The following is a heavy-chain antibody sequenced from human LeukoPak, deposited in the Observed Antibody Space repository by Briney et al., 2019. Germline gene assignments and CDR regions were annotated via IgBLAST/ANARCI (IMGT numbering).Heavy chain of an antibody. CDR2: INPSGGST. V-gene: IGHV1-46*01. Sequence: ASVKVSCKASGYTFTSYYMHWVRQAPGQGLEWMGIINPSGGSTSYAQKFQGRVTMTRDMSTSTVYMELSSLRSEDTAVYYCARGRFLEWLFDAFDIWGQGTMVTVSS. J-gene: IGHJ3*02. CDR3: ARGRFLEWLFDAFDI. D-gene: IGHD3-3*01. CDR1: GYTFTSYY.